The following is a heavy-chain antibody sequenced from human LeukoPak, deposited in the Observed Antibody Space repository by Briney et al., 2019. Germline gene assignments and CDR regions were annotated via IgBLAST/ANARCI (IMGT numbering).Heavy chain of an antibody. Sequence: ASVKVSCKASGYTFTSYGISRVRQAPGQGLEWMGWISGYNGNTNYAQKFQGRVTMTTDTSTSTAYMELRSLRSDDTAVYYCARGLQETLAWLKAFSAFDIWGQGTMVAVSS. CDR1: GYTFTSYG. CDR2: ISGYNGNT. V-gene: IGHV1-18*01. D-gene: IGHD4-11*01. J-gene: IGHJ3*02. CDR3: ARGLQETLAWLKAFSAFDI.